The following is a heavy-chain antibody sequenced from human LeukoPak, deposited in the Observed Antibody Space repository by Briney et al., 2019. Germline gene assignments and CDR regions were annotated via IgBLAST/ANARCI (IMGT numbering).Heavy chain of an antibody. V-gene: IGHV1-2*02. J-gene: IGHJ6*02. CDR1: GYTFTGYY. D-gene: IGHD2-2*01. Sequence: ASVKVSCKASGYTFTGYYMHWVRQAPGQGLERMGWINPNSGGTNYAQKFQGRVTMTRDTSISTAYMELSRLRSDDTAVYYCARAGCSSTSCYGEGYYYYYYGMGVWGQGTLVTVSS. CDR3: ARAGCSSTSCYGEGYYYYYYGMGV. CDR2: INPNSGGT.